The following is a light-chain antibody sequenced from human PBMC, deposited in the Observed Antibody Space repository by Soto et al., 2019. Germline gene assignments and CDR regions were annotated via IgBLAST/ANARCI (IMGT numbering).Light chain of an antibody. CDR2: GNS. J-gene: IGLJ1*01. V-gene: IGLV1-40*01. CDR3: QSYDSSLSGYV. Sequence: QSVLTQPPSVSGAPGQRVTISCTGSSSNIGAGYGVHWYQQLPGTAPKLLIYGNSNRPSGVPDRFSGSKSGTSASLAITGLQAEDEADYYCQSYDSSLSGYVFGTGTKLTAL. CDR1: SSNIGAGYG.